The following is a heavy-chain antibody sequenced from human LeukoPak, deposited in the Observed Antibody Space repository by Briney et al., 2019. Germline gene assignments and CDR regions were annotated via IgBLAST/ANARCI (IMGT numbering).Heavy chain of an antibody. CDR1: GYTFIVYY. CDR3: ARGRSIVGASRLPKLDL. Sequence: ASVKVSFKPSGYTFIVYYMHSVRPAPGQGLEWMGWINPNSGGTNYAQKFQGRVTMTRDTSISTAYMKLSRLRSDDTAVYYCARGRSIVGASRLPKLDLWGEVTTVTVSS. V-gene: IGHV1-2*02. CDR2: INPNSGGT. D-gene: IGHD1-26*01. J-gene: IGHJ6*04.